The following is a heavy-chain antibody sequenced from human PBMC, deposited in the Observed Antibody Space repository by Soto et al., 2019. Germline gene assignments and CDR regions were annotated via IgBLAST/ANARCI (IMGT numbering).Heavy chain of an antibody. CDR2: VIPLLDMT. V-gene: IGHV1-69*04. J-gene: IGHJ6*02. Sequence: QVQLVQSGAEVKKPGSSVKVSCKASGGTFRNYPITWVRQAPGQGLEWMGRVIPLLDMTNSAQTFQGRVTIPADNSTSTSFMELRSLRSDATAAYYCARERAPILQDPNYGLDVWGQGTTVTVSS. CDR1: GGTFRNYP. CDR3: ARERAPILQDPNYGLDV. D-gene: IGHD2-8*01.